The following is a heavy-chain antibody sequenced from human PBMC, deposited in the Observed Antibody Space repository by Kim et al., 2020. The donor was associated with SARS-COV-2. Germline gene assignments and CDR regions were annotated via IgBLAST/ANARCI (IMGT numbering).Heavy chain of an antibody. D-gene: IGHD3-10*01. CDR1: GFTFSNAW. J-gene: IGHJ4*02. Sequence: GGSLRLSCAASGFTFSNAWMSWVRQAPGKGLEWVGRIKSKTDGGTTDYAAPVKGRFTISRDDSKNTLYLQMNSLKTEDTAVYYCTTEVSLWFGELLGDYWGQGTLVTVSS. CDR2: IKSKTDGGTT. CDR3: TTEVSLWFGELLGDY. V-gene: IGHV3-15*01.